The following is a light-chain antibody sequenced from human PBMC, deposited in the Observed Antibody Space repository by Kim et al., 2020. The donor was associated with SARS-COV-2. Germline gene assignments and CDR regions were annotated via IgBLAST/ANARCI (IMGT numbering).Light chain of an antibody. CDR3: SSYSSSSSHV. J-gene: IGLJ1*01. CDR2: DVS. Sequence: GQSITIPCTGNSSDAVTYSYVSWYQQHPGKAPKLMIYDVSKRPSGVSNRFSGSKSGNSASLTISGLQSEDEADYYCSSYSSSSSHVFGPGIKVTVL. CDR1: SSDAVTYSY. V-gene: IGLV2-14*03.